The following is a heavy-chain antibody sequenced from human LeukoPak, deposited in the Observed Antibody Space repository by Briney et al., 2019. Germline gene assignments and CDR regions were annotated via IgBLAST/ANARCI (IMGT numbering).Heavy chain of an antibody. V-gene: IGHV1-18*01. CDR2: ISAYNGNT. CDR3: ARDGRGFGELSN. D-gene: IGHD3-10*01. CDR1: GYTFTSYG. Sequence: ASVKVSCKASGYTFTSYGISWERQAPGQGLEWMGWISAYNGNTNYAQNLQGRVTMTTDTSTSTAYMELRSLRSDDTAVYYCARDGRGFGELSNWGQGTLVTVSS. J-gene: IGHJ4*02.